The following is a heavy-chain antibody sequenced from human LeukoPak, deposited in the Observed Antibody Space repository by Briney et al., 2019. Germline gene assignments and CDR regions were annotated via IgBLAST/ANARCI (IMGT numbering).Heavy chain of an antibody. D-gene: IGHD4-23*01. CDR1: GYTFTSYD. CDR2: MNPNSGNT. V-gene: IGHV1-8*02. CDR3: ARRQRTPGDY. Sequence: GASVKVSCKASGYTFTSYDINWVRQATGQRLEWMGWMNPNSGNTGYAQKFQGRVTMTTDTSTSTAYMELRSLRSDDTAVYYCARRQRTPGDYWGQGTLVTVSS. J-gene: IGHJ4*02.